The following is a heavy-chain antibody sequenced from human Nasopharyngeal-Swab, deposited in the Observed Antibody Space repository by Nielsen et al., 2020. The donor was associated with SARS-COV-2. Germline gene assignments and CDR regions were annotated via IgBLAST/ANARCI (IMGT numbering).Heavy chain of an antibody. D-gene: IGHD4-11*01. Sequence: GEFLKISCAASGFTFSSYAMTWVRQAPGKGLEWVSSISGSGGSTYYADSVKGRFTISRDNSKNTLYLQMNSLRAEDTAVYYCAKDGAAVGDDYSNYSDWFDPWGQGTLVTVSS. CDR1: GFTFSSYA. CDR2: ISGSGGST. J-gene: IGHJ5*02. CDR3: AKDGAAVGDDYSNYSDWFDP. V-gene: IGHV3-23*01.